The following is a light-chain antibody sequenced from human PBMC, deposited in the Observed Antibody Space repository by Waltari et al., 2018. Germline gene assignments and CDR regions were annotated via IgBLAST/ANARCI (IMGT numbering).Light chain of an antibody. CDR2: WAS. CDR1: QSVLYNSNNLNY. V-gene: IGKV4-1*01. J-gene: IGKJ2*01. Sequence: DIVMTQSPDSLAVSLGERATINCKSSQSVLYNSNNLNYLAWYQQKPGQPPKLLIYWASTRESGVPDRFSGSGSGTDFTLTISSLQAEDVAVYYCQQFYSTPYTFGQGTKLEIK. CDR3: QQFYSTPYT.